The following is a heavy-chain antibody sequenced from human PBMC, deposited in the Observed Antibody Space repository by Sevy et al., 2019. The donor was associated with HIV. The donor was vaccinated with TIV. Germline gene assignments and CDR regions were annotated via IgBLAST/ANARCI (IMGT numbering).Heavy chain of an antibody. J-gene: IGHJ3*02. Sequence: GGSLRLSCAASGFTFSSYSMTWVRQAPGKGLEWVSSISSSSSYIYYADSVKGRFTISRDNAKNSLYLQMNSLRAEDTAVYYCARALKVYAFDIWGQGTMVTVSS. CDR3: ARALKVYAFDI. CDR1: GFTFSSYS. V-gene: IGHV3-21*01. CDR2: ISSSSSYI.